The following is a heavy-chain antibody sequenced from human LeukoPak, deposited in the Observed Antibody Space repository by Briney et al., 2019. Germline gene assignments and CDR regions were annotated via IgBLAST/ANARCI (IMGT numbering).Heavy chain of an antibody. D-gene: IGHD2-21*02. J-gene: IGHJ4*02. V-gene: IGHV4-4*02. Sequence: SGTLSLTCGVSGGSITNTNYWTWVRQPPGKGLEWIGEVNLQGSTNYNPSLMGRVAISVDTSENHISLQLTSVTAADTAVYYCAVYCSGGCYSGLVWGQGTLVTVSS. CDR2: VNLQGST. CDR1: GGSITNTNY. CDR3: AVYCSGGCYSGLV.